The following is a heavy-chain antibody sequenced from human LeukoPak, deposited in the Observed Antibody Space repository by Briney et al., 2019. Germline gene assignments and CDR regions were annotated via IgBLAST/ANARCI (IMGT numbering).Heavy chain of an antibody. Sequence: GSSVKVSCKASGGTFSSYAISWVRQAPGQGLEWMGRIIPIFGIANYAQKFQGRVTITADKSTSTAYMELSSLRSEDTAVYYCAREGCSGGSCYPDWYYYYGMDVWGQGTTVTVSS. CDR2: IIPIFGIA. CDR1: GGTFSSYA. J-gene: IGHJ6*02. D-gene: IGHD2-15*01. CDR3: AREGCSGGSCYPDWYYYYGMDV. V-gene: IGHV1-69*04.